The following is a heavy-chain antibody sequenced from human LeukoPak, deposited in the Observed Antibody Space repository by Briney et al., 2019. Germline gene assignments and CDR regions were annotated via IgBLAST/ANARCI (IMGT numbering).Heavy chain of an antibody. D-gene: IGHD2-21*01. V-gene: IGHV3-23*01. CDR3: AKDTWQFAPDYYYYMDV. J-gene: IGHJ6*03. CDR2: ISGRDGST. Sequence: GGSLRLSCAASGFTFSSYAMSWVRQAPGKGLEWVSGISGRDGSTYYGDSVKGRFTISRDNSKNTLYLQMNSLRAEDTALYYCAKDTWQFAPDYYYYMDVWGKGTTVTVSS. CDR1: GFTFSSYA.